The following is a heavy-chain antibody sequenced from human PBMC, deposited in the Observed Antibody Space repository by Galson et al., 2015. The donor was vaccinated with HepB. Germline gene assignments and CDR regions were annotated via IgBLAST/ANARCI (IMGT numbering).Heavy chain of an antibody. J-gene: IGHJ4*02. CDR2: ISSSSSYT. D-gene: IGHD2-15*01. V-gene: IGHV3-11*05. Sequence: SLRLSCAASGFTFSDYYMSWIRQAPGKGLEWVSYISSSSSYTNYADSVKGRFTISRDNAKNSLYLQMNSLRAEDTAVYYCARGGGYCSGGSCYTLDYWGQGTLVTVSS. CDR3: ARGGGYCSGGSCYTLDY. CDR1: GFTFSDYY.